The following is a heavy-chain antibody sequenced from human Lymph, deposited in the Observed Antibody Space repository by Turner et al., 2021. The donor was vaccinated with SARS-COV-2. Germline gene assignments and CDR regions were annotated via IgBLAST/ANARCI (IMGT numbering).Heavy chain of an antibody. CDR1: GLTVSSHY. CDR3: ARDLYYYGMDV. Sequence: EVQLVESGGGLIQPGGSLRLSCAASGLTVSSHYMSWVRQAPGKGLEWVSVIYSGDSTYYADSVKGRFTVSRDNSKNTLYLQMNSLRAEDTAVYYCARDLYYYGMDVWGQGTTVTVSS. V-gene: IGHV3-53*01. CDR2: IYSGDST. J-gene: IGHJ6*02.